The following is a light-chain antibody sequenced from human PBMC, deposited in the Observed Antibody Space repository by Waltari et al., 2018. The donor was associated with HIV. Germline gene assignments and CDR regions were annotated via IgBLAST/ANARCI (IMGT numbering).Light chain of an antibody. V-gene: IGLV2-14*03. CDR1: RRDVGGYNY. J-gene: IGLJ2*01. CDR3: NSYTTSSTLHVV. Sequence: QSALTQPASVSGSPGQSITISCTGTRRDVGGYNYVSWYQHHPGKAPKLMIYDVSNRPSEVSNRFSGSKSGNTASLTISGLQAEDEADYYCNSYTTSSTLHVVFGGGTKLTVL. CDR2: DVS.